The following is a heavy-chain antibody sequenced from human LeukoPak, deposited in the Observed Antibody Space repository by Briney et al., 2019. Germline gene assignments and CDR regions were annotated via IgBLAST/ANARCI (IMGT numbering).Heavy chain of an antibody. J-gene: IGHJ4*02. CDR1: GYSFTTYW. CDR2: IHPGRSDI. D-gene: IGHD3-22*01. CDR3: TRREDRTGYSDY. V-gene: IGHV5-51*01. Sequence: GESLKISCKTSGYSFTTYWIAWVRQMPGKGLEWMGIIHPGRSDIRYSPSFQGPVTISADKSISTAYLQWSSLEASDTATYYCTRREDRTGYSDYWGQGTLVTVSS.